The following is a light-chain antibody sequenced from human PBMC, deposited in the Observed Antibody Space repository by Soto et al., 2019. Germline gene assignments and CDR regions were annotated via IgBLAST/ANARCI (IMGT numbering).Light chain of an antibody. J-gene: IGLJ1*01. CDR3: SSYTGSSTPYV. V-gene: IGLV2-14*01. Sequence: QSVLTQSASVSGSPGQSITISCTGTSSDIGAYNYVSWYQQHPGKAPKLMIYEVSNRLSGFSNPFSGSKSSNTASLTISGLQDEDEADYYCSSYTGSSTPYVFGTWTKLTVL. CDR1: SSDIGAYNY. CDR2: EVS.